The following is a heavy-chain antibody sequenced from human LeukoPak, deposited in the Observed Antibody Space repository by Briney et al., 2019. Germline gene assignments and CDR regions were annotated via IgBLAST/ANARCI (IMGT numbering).Heavy chain of an antibody. Sequence: SVKVSCKASGGTFSSYAISRVRQAPGQGLEWMGGIIPIFGTANYAQKFQGRVTITADESTSTAYMELSSLRSEDTAVYYCARVVGADGFHYYMDVWGKGTTVTVSS. V-gene: IGHV1-69*13. CDR2: IIPIFGTA. D-gene: IGHD1-26*01. CDR1: GGTFSSYA. J-gene: IGHJ6*03. CDR3: ARVVGADGFHYYMDV.